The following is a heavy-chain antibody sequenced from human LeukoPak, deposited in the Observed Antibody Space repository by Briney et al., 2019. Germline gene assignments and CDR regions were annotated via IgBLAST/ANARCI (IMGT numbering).Heavy chain of an antibody. D-gene: IGHD1-7*01. Sequence: GGSLRLSCAASGFAFTNAWMTWVRQAPGKGLEWVGRIKSKTDGGTIDYVAPVEGRFFISRDDSKNTLYLQMNSLKTEDTAVYYCTTDRRGENYWAVDYWGQGTLVTVSS. CDR1: GFAFTNAW. J-gene: IGHJ4*02. CDR3: TTDRRGENYWAVDY. V-gene: IGHV3-15*01. CDR2: IKSKTDGGTI.